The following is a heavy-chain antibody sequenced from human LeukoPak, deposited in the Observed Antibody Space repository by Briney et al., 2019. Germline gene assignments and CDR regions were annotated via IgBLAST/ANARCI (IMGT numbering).Heavy chain of an antibody. CDR3: ARGKSWIRRYYFDY. CDR1: VFTFSHYS. V-gene: IGHV3-21*01. Sequence: PGGSLRLSCAASVFTFSHYSMNWVRQAPGKGLEWVSSISVSSGYIYYADSVKGRFTISRDNAKNSLYLQMNSLRAEDTAVYYCARGKSWIRRYYFDYWGQGTLVTVSS. J-gene: IGHJ4*02. D-gene: IGHD5-18*01. CDR2: ISVSSGYI.